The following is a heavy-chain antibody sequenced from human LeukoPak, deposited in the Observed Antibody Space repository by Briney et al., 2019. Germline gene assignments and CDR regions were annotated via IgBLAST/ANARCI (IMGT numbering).Heavy chain of an antibody. Sequence: GGSLRLSCAASGFTFSIYWMHWVREAPGKGLVCGLRINSDGNSTRYADSVKGRFTISRDNSKITLFLQMDRLRAEDTAVYFCAKRGVVVRVFLVGFHREAYYFDSWGQGAQVTVSS. V-gene: IGHV3-74*01. CDR3: AKRGVVVRVFLVGFHREAYYFDS. D-gene: IGHD3-16*02. J-gene: IGHJ4*02. CDR2: INSDGNST. CDR1: GFTFSIYW.